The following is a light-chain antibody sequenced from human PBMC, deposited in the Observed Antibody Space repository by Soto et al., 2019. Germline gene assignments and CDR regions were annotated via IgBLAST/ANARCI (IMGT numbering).Light chain of an antibody. Sequence: DIQMTQSPSTLSGSVGDRVTITCRASQSISSWLAWYQQKPGKVPKLLIYKASSLESGVPSRFSGSGSGTDFTLTISSLQPEDFATYYCQQSYSTPRTFGQGTKVDIK. V-gene: IGKV1-5*03. J-gene: IGKJ1*01. CDR1: QSISSW. CDR2: KAS. CDR3: QQSYSTPRT.